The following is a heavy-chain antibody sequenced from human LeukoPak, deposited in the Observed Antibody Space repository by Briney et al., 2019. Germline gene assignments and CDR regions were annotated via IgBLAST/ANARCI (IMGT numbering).Heavy chain of an antibody. V-gene: IGHV4-39*07. D-gene: IGHD6-13*01. J-gene: IGHJ6*03. Sequence: PSETLSLTCTVSGGSFSSSSYYWGWIRQPPGKGLEWIGSIYYSGSTYYNPSLKSRVTISVDTSKNQFSLKLSSVTAADTAVYYCARGPSLAAAVNPRSGYYYYMDVWGKGTTVTVSS. CDR1: GGSFSSSSYY. CDR2: IYYSGST. CDR3: ARGPSLAAAVNPRSGYYYYMDV.